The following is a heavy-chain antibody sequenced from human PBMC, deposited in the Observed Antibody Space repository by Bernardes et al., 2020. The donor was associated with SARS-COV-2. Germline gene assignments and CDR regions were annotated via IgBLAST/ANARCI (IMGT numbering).Heavy chain of an antibody. J-gene: IGHJ5*02. CDR3: ARGYYFGSGSYPLT. D-gene: IGHD3-10*01. CDR1: GGSINSGSYW. Sequence: SETLSLTCSVSGGSINSGSYWWSWIRQPAGKGLQWIGRVHVVGNTNFHPSLTGRVTISIDTSKNQFSLQLTSVTAADTAVYYCARGYYFGSGSYPLTWGQGTLVTVSS. CDR2: VHVVGNT. V-gene: IGHV4-61*02.